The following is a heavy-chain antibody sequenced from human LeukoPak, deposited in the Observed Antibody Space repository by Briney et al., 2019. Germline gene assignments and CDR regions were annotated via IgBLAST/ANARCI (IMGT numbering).Heavy chain of an antibody. Sequence: GESLKISCKGFGYNFTTYWIGWVRQMPGKGLEWMGMIYPGDSDSRYSPSFQGQVTISADKSISTAYLQWSSLKASDTAMYYCARLNCGGDCYIAYYYYGMDVWGQGTTVTVSS. D-gene: IGHD2-21*02. J-gene: IGHJ6*02. CDR3: ARLNCGGDCYIAYYYYGMDV. V-gene: IGHV5-51*01. CDR2: IYPGDSDS. CDR1: GYNFTTYW.